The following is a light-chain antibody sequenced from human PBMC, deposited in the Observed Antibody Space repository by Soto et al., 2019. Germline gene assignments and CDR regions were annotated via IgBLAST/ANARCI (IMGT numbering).Light chain of an antibody. V-gene: IGKV3D-15*01. CDR1: QSFXSH. CDR3: QQYKNWPPST. J-gene: IGKJ1*01. Sequence: IELTQSSFTLSVSPGERATLSCRASQSFXSHLDWYQQKPGQAPRPLTXGASTRATVIPARFSGSGSGTEFTLNISSMLSASFEVYYGQQYKNWPPSTFGQGTKVDIK. CDR2: GAS.